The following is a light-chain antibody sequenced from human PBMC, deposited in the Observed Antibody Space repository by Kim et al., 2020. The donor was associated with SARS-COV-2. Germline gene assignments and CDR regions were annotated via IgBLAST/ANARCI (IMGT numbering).Light chain of an antibody. CDR3: QSYDSSLSALV. CDR2: GNS. CDR1: SSNIGAGYD. V-gene: IGLV1-40*01. J-gene: IGLJ3*02. Sequence: QSVLTQPPSVSGAPGQRVTISCTGSSSNIGAGYDVHWYQQLPGTAPKLLIYGNSNRPSGVPDRFSGSKSGTSASLAITGLQAEDEADDSCQSYDSSLSALVFGGGTQLTVL.